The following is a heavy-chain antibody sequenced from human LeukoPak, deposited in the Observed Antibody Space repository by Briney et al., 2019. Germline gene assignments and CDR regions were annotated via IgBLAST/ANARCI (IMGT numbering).Heavy chain of an antibody. D-gene: IGHD2-21*01. CDR2: IYYSGST. CDR3: ARDLGGDYYSTPTAIDV. J-gene: IGHJ2*01. Sequence: SQTLSLTYTVSGGPLRSVEYYWRWIRQPPGKGLEWIGYIYYSGSTYYNPSLKSRVTISVDTSKNQFSLKLSSETAADTAVYSCARDLGGDYYSTPTAIDVWGRGTLVTVSS. CDR1: GGPLRSVEYY. V-gene: IGHV4-30-4*01.